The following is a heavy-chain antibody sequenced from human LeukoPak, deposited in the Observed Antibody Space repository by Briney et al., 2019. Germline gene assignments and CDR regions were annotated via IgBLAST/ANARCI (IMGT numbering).Heavy chain of an antibody. CDR3: ARERVRYYDSSGADFDY. Sequence: SVKVSCKASGYTFTSYYMHWVRQAPGQGLEWMGGIIPIFGTANYAQKFQGRVTITADESTSTAYMELSSLRSEDTAVYYCARERVRYYDSSGADFDYWGQGTLVTVSS. CDR1: GYTFTSYY. V-gene: IGHV1-69*13. CDR2: IIPIFGTA. D-gene: IGHD3-22*01. J-gene: IGHJ4*02.